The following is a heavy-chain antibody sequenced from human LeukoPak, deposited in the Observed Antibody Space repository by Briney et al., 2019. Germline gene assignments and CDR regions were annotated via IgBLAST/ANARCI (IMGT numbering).Heavy chain of an antibody. CDR3: VRDLSFSPDS. CDR1: GFTFRNYG. CDR2: IWYDGSNK. Sequence: PGRSLRLSCAASGFTFRNYGMHWVRQAPGKGLEWVAGIWYDGSNKNYADSVKGRFIISRDNAKNTMSLQMNSLRAEDTAVYYCVRDLSFSPDSWGQGTLVSVSS. J-gene: IGHJ4*02. V-gene: IGHV3-33*01.